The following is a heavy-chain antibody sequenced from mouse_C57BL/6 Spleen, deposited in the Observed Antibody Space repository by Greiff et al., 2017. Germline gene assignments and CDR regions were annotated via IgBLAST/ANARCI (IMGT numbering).Heavy chain of an antibody. Sequence: VQLQQSGAELVRPGASVTLSCKASGYTFTDYEMHWVKQTPVHGLEWIGAIDPETGGTAYNQKFKGKAILTADKSSSTAYMELRSLTSEDSAVYYCTRSEDYGGVWFAYWGQGTLVTVSA. CDR1: GYTFTDYE. D-gene: IGHD2-4*01. J-gene: IGHJ3*01. CDR2: IDPETGGT. V-gene: IGHV1-15*01. CDR3: TRSEDYGGVWFAY.